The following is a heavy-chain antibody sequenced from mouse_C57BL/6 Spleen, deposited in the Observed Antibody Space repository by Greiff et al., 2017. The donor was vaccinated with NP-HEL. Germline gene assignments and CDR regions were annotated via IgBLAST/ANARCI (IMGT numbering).Heavy chain of an antibody. J-gene: IGHJ1*03. D-gene: IGHD1-1*01. Sequence: EVMLVESGGGLVQPGGSMKLSCAASGFTFSDAWMDWVRQSPEKGLEWVAEIRNKANNHATYYAESVKGRFTISRDDSKSSVYLQMNSLRAEDTGIYYCTRDYGSSYWYFDVWGTGTTVTVSS. CDR3: TRDYGSSYWYFDV. V-gene: IGHV6-6*01. CDR1: GFTFSDAW. CDR2: IRNKANNHAT.